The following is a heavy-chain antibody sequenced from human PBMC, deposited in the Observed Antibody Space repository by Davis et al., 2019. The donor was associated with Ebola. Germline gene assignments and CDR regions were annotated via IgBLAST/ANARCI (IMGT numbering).Heavy chain of an antibody. CDR1: GGSISSYN. CDR2: IYYSGST. D-gene: IGHD4-17*01. CDR3: ARGRPSTVTTDYYAMDI. J-gene: IGHJ6*04. Sequence: MPSETLSLTCTVSGGSISSYNWSWIRQPPGTGLEWIGSIYYSGSTNYNPSLKSRVTISVDTSKNQFSLKLSSVTAADTAVYYCARGRPSTVTTDYYAMDIWGKRTTVTVSS. V-gene: IGHV4-59*08.